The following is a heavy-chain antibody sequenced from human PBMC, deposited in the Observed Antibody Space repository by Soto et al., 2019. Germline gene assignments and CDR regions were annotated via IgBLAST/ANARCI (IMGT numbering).Heavy chain of an antibody. CDR2: ILHTGHT. CDR1: GDSFSSSNW. D-gene: IGHD3-22*01. Sequence: QVQLQESGPGRVEPSGTLSLTCGVSGDSFSSSNWWTWIRQPPGKGLEWIGDILHTGHTDYSPSLRRRITISRDTSKKEFSRLLTSVTSTDTAVYYCARSPRRVDGKWFFDYWGPGALVTVSS. J-gene: IGHJ4*02. V-gene: IGHV4-4*02. CDR3: ARSPRRVDGKWFFDY.